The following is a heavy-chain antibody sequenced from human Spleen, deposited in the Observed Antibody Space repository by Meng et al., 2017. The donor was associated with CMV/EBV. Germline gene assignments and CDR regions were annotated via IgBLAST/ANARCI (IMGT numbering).Heavy chain of an antibody. CDR3: ARDIVLMVYEAFDI. Sequence: GESLKISCAASGFTLSSYDVNWVRQPPGKGLEWVSYISSSGHTVDYADSVKGRFTISRDNAKNSLYLQMNSLRAEDTAVYYCARDIVLMVYEAFDIWGQGTMVTVSS. J-gene: IGHJ3*02. CDR1: GFTLSSYD. CDR2: ISSSGHTV. D-gene: IGHD2-8*01. V-gene: IGHV3-48*03.